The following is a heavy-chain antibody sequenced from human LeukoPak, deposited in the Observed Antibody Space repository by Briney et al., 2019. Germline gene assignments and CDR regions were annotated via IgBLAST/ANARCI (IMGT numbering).Heavy chain of an antibody. D-gene: IGHD4-11*01. CDR2: ISYDGSNK. CDR3: AREHDYRRYFDY. V-gene: IGHV3-30-3*01. Sequence: GGSLRLSCAASGFTFSSYAMHWVRQAPGKGLEGVAVISYDGSNKYYADSVKGRFTISRDNSKNTLYLQMNSLRAEDTAVYYCAREHDYRRYFDYWGQGTLVTVSS. J-gene: IGHJ4*02. CDR1: GFTFSSYA.